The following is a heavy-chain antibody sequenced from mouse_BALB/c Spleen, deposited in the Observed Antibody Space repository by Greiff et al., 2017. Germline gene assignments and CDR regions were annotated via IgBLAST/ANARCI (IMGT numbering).Heavy chain of an antibody. Sequence: QVQLQQSGPELVKPGASVKISCKASGYAFSSSWMNWVKQRPGQGLEWIGRIYPGDGDTNYNGKFKGKATLTADKSSSTAYMQLSSLTSVDSAVYFCARGEDGYYDAMDYWGEGTSVTVSS. CDR1: GYAFSSSW. V-gene: IGHV1-82*01. J-gene: IGHJ4*01. CDR3: ARGEDGYYDAMDY. CDR2: IYPGDGDT. D-gene: IGHD2-3*01.